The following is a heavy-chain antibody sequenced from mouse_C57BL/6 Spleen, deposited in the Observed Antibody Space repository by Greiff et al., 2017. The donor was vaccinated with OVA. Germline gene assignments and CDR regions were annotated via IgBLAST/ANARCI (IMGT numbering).Heavy chain of an antibody. Sequence: VQLQQSGPELVKPGASVKISCKASGYTFTDYYMNWVKQSHGKSLEWIGDINPNNGGTSYNQKFKGKATLTVDKSSSTAYMELRSLTSEDSAVYYCAREGGVGDYWGQGTTLSVSS. CDR1: GYTFTDYY. V-gene: IGHV1-26*01. J-gene: IGHJ2*01. CDR2: INPNNGGT. CDR3: AREGGVGDY.